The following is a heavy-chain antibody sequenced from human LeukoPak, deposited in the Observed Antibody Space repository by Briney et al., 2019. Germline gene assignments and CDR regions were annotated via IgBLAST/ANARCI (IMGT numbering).Heavy chain of an antibody. Sequence: SETLSLTCTVSGYSINIGYYWGWIRQPPGKGLEWIGSIYHSGSTYYNPSLKSRVTISVDTSKNQFSLKLSSVTAADTAVYYCARGRGTIFGVVKHKYYFDYWGQGTLVTVSS. D-gene: IGHD3-3*01. CDR3: ARGRGTIFGVVKHKYYFDY. CDR2: IYHSGST. V-gene: IGHV4-38-2*02. CDR1: GYSINIGYY. J-gene: IGHJ4*02.